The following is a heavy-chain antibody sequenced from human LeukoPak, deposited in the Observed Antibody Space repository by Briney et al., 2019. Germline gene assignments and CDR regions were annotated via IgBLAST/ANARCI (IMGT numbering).Heavy chain of an antibody. D-gene: IGHD3-22*01. J-gene: IGHJ4*02. CDR2: IYHSGST. CDR3: ATRTYYYDSGGYVFDY. CDR1: GGSISSTNW. V-gene: IGHV4-4*02. Sequence: SETLSLTCAVSGGSISSTNWWSWVRQPPGKGLEWIGEIYHSGSTNYNPSLKSRVTISVDKSKNHFSLKLSSETAADTAVYYCATRTYYYDSGGYVFDYWGQGTLVTVSS.